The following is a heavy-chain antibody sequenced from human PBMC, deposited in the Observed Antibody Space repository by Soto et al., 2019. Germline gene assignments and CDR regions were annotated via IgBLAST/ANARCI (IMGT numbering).Heavy chain of an antibody. J-gene: IGHJ4*02. CDR3: ARYTGSLDY. CDR1: GGPITSSY. V-gene: IGHV4-59*01. Sequence: SETLSLPCTVSGGPITSSYWRWIRQPPGKGLEWIGYIYYRGSTNYNPSLKSRFTISADTSKNQFSLKLNSLTASDTAVYYCARYTGSLDYWGQGTLGTVSS. D-gene: IGHD2-8*02. CDR2: IYYRGST.